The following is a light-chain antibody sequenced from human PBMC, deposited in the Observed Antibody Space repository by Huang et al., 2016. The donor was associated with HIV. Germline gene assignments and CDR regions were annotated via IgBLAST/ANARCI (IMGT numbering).Light chain of an antibody. CDR2: AAS. J-gene: IGKJ1*01. CDR1: QGISHS. Sequence: DIQMTQSPSSLPASVGDRVTITCRASQGISHSLAWYQQKPGKAPKLLLYAASKLESGVPSRFRGSASGTDYTLTISSLQPEDFATYYCQQYWSTPPATFGQGTKVEIK. CDR3: QQYWSTPPAT. V-gene: IGKV1-NL1*01.